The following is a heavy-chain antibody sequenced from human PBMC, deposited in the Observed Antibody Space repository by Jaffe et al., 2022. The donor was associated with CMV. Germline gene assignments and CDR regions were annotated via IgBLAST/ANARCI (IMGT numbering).Heavy chain of an antibody. CDR3: AKDTTYYDFWSGYPAFGY. CDR1: GFTFSSYA. CDR2: ISGSGGST. D-gene: IGHD3-3*01. Sequence: EVQLLESGGGLVQPGGSLRLSCAASGFTFSSYAMSWVRQAPGKGLEWVSAISGSGGSTYYADSVKGRFTISRDNSKNTLYLQMNSLRAEDTAVYYCAKDTTYYDFWSGYPAFGYWGQGTLVTVSS. J-gene: IGHJ4*02. V-gene: IGHV3-23*01.